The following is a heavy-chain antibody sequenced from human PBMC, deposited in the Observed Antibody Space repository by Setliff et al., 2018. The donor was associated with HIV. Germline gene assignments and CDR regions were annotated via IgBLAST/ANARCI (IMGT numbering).Heavy chain of an antibody. V-gene: IGHV3-7*05. CDR1: GFSFSRYW. Sequence: TGGSLRLSCAASGFSFSRYWTSWVRQAPGKGLEWVASIDHFGSEENYVDSVRGRFTVSRDNTKNSLHLQLDSLSAEDAAVYFCARDGHLYGQPFDYWGQGALVTVSS. D-gene: IGHD3-10*01. CDR2: IDHFGSEE. J-gene: IGHJ4*02. CDR3: ARDGHLYGQPFDY.